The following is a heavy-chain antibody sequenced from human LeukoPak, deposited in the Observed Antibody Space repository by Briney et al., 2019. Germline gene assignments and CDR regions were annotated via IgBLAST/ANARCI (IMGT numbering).Heavy chain of an antibody. CDR1: GSSFTSYW. Sequence: GASLKISCKGSGSSFTSYWIGWVRQMPGKGLEWMGIIYPGDSDTRYSPSFQGQVTISADKSISTAYLQWSSLKASDTAMYYCARLRYCGGDCYNSGFDYWGQGTLVTVSS. CDR3: ARLRYCGGDCYNSGFDY. J-gene: IGHJ4*02. V-gene: IGHV5-51*01. CDR2: IYPGDSDT. D-gene: IGHD2-21*02.